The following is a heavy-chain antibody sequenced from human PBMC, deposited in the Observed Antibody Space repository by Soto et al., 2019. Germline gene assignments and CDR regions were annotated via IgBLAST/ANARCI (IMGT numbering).Heavy chain of an antibody. CDR3: AKGGRQWLVTSDFNY. Sequence: VQLVESGGGVVQPGRSLRLSCAASGFTFSDYAMHWVRQAPGKGLEWVAVVSPDGRTTHYADAVKGRFTISRDSSKNTVALEMTSLRAEGTAVYYVAKGGRQWLVTSDFNYWGQGALVTVSS. CDR2: VSPDGRTT. D-gene: IGHD6-19*01. V-gene: IGHV3-30*18. CDR1: GFTFSDYA. J-gene: IGHJ4*02.